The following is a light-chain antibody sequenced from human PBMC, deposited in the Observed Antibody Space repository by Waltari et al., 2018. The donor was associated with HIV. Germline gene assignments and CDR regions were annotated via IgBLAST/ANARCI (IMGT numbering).Light chain of an antibody. CDR1: TNDVGSYKY. Sequence: QSALTQPASVSGSPGQSITISCTGSTNDVGSYKYVSWYQHHSGKAPKLIIYEVSHRPSGVSDRCSASKSGNTASLTISGLQEEDEADYYCCSYRQITMLVFGSGTKLTVL. J-gene: IGLJ3*02. CDR2: EVS. CDR3: CSYRQITMLV. V-gene: IGLV2-14*01.